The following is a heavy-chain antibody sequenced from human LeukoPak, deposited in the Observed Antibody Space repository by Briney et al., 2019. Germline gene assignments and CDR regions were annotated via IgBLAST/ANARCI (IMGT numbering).Heavy chain of an antibody. Sequence: GGSLRLSCAASGFTVSSNYMSWVRQAPGKGLEWVSVIYSGGSTYYADSVKGRFTISRDNSKNTLYLQMNSLRAEDTAVYYCARAAPCCSSTSCYYYYYGMDVWGQGTTVTVSS. CDR2: IYSGGST. D-gene: IGHD2-2*01. V-gene: IGHV3-66*01. CDR3: ARAAPCCSSTSCYYYYYGMDV. CDR1: GFTVSSNY. J-gene: IGHJ6*02.